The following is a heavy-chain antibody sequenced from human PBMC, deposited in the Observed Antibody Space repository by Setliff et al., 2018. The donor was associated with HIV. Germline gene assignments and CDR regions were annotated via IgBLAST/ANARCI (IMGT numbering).Heavy chain of an antibody. CDR2: IYYSEST. D-gene: IGHD6-19*01. Sequence: PSETLSLTCTVSGGSISSSSYYWGWIRQPPGKGLEWIGSIYYSESTSYNPSLKSRVTISVDTSKNQFSLKLGSVTAADTAVYYCARGRTQWPNYNYFDPWGLGTLVTVSS. V-gene: IGHV4-39*07. CDR3: ARGRTQWPNYNYFDP. J-gene: IGHJ5*02. CDR1: GGSISSSSYY.